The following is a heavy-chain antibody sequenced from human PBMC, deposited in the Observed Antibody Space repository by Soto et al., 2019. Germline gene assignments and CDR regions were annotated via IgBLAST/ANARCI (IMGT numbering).Heavy chain of an antibody. J-gene: IGHJ5*02. CDR2: IYYSGST. D-gene: IGHD6-25*01. CDR1: GGSISSYY. V-gene: IGHV4-59*01. CDR3: AREAAGNWFDP. Sequence: SETLSLTCTVSGGSISSYYWSWIRQPPGKGLEWIGYIYYSGSTNYNPSLKSRVTISVDTSKNQFSLKLSSVTAADTAVYYCAREAAGNWFDPWGQGTLVTVSS.